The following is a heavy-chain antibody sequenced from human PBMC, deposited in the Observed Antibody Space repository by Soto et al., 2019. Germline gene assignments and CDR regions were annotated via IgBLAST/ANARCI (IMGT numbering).Heavy chain of an antibody. CDR1: GGSISSGDYY. Sequence: LSLTCTVSGGSISSGDYYWSWIRQPPGKGLEWIGYIYYSGSTYYNPSLKSRVTISVDTSKNQFSLKLSSVTAADTAVYYCARVAGSTITMVRGVSHRGRNNWFDPWGQGTLVTVSS. CDR3: ARVAGSTITMVRGVSHRGRNNWFDP. D-gene: IGHD3-10*01. CDR2: IYYSGST. J-gene: IGHJ5*02. V-gene: IGHV4-30-4*01.